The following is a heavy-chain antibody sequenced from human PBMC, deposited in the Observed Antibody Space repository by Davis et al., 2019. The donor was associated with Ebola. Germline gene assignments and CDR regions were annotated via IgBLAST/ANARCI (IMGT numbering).Heavy chain of an antibody. Sequence: MPSETLSLTCTVSGGSISYYYWSWIRQPPGKGLEWIGYIYYSGRSNYNPSLKSRVPISVDTSKNQFSLKLSSVTAADTAVYYCARDGLDCWSNVRDVWGQGTTVTVSS. J-gene: IGHJ6*02. CDR2: IYYSGRS. D-gene: IGHD3-3*01. CDR1: GGSISYYY. CDR3: ARDGLDCWSNVRDV. V-gene: IGHV4-59*01.